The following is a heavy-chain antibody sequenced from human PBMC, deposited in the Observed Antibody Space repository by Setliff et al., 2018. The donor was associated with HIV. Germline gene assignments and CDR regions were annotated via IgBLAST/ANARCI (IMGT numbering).Heavy chain of an antibody. CDR2: IFSSGST. CDR3: ARASAERSAVRGLAIAFDI. J-gene: IGHJ3*02. D-gene: IGHD3-10*01. Sequence: PSETLSLTCTVSGGSISSGGYYWSWVRQHPGKGLEWIGYIFSSGSTFYKPSLESPVTMSVDTSKNQYSLRLTSVTAADTAVYYCARASAERSAVRGLAIAFDIWGPGTRVTVSS. CDR1: GGSISSGGYY. V-gene: IGHV4-31*01.